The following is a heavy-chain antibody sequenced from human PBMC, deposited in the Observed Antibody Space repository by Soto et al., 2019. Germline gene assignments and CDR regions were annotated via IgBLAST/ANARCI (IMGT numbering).Heavy chain of an antibody. D-gene: IGHD6-19*01. Sequence: GGSLRLSCATSGFTFSNYGIHWVRQAPGKGLEWVAAISYDGTNKYYADSIKGRFTISRDNSANTLFLQVNSLRREDTAMYYCARDPSPYTSGWYGIDFWGYGTLVTVSS. CDR1: GFTFSNYG. V-gene: IGHV3-30*19. CDR3: ARDPSPYTSGWYGIDF. J-gene: IGHJ4*01. CDR2: ISYDGTNK.